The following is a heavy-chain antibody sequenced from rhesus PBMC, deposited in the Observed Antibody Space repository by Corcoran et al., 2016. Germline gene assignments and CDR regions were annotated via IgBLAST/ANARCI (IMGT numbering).Heavy chain of an antibody. D-gene: IGHD6-31*01. V-gene: IGHV4-76*01. CDR2: FYGSGGST. CDR3: ARAMAAAGNFDY. CDR1: GGSISSGYD. J-gene: IGHJ4*01. Sequence: QVQLQESGPGVVKPSETLSLTCAVSGGSISSGYDWSWIRQPPGKGLVWIGYFYGSGGSTNYNPSLKNRGTISKDASKNQFSLKLSSVTAADTAVYYCARAMAAAGNFDYWGQGVLVTVSS.